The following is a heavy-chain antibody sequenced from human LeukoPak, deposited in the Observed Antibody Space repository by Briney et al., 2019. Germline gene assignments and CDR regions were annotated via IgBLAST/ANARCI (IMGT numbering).Heavy chain of an antibody. CDR3: ARVSSPPLWFGELLSNYYYMDV. D-gene: IGHD3-10*01. CDR2: INPYSGDT. J-gene: IGHJ6*03. V-gene: IGHV1-2*02. CDR1: GYTFTGYY. Sequence: ASVKVSCKASGYTFTGYYVHWVRQAPGQGLEWMGWINPYSGDTNYAQKFQGRVTMTRNTPISTAYMELSSLRSEDTAVYYCARVSSPPLWFGELLSNYYYMDVWGKGTTVTISS.